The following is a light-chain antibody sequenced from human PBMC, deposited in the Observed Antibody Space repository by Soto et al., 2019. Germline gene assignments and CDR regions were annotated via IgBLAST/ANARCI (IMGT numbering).Light chain of an antibody. CDR1: QSVSSSH. CDR3: QQYGASPWT. Sequence: IVLTQSPGPLALSPGERAPLSCRASQSVSSSHLAWYQQKRGQAPRLLIYDTSTRATGIPDRLSGSGSGTDFTLTISRLEPEDFAVYHCQQYGASPWTFGQGTKVDIK. J-gene: IGKJ1*01. CDR2: DTS. V-gene: IGKV3-20*01.